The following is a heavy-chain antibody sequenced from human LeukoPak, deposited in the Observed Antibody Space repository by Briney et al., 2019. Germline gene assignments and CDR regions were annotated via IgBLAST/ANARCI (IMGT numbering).Heavy chain of an antibody. V-gene: IGHV4-39*01. CDR3: ATAAGTRDDY. Sequence: PSETLSLTCTVSGGSISSSSYYWGWIRQPPGKGLEWIGSIYYSGSTYYNPSLKNRVTISVDTSKNQFSLKLSSVTAADTAVYYCATAAGTRDDYWGQGTLVTVSS. D-gene: IGHD6-13*01. CDR2: IYYSGST. CDR1: GGSISSSSYY. J-gene: IGHJ4*02.